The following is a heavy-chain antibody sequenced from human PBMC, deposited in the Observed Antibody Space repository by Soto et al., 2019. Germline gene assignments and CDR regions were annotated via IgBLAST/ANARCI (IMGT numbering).Heavy chain of an antibody. Sequence: QLQLQESGPGLVKPSETLSLTCTVSGGSISSSSYYWGWIRQPPGKGLEWIGCIYYSGSTYYNPSLKSRVTISVDTSKNQFSLKLSSVTAADTAVYYCAREGHSSGWFYWGQGTLVTVSS. D-gene: IGHD6-19*01. CDR2: IYYSGST. CDR3: AREGHSSGWFY. V-gene: IGHV4-39*01. J-gene: IGHJ4*02. CDR1: GGSISSSSYY.